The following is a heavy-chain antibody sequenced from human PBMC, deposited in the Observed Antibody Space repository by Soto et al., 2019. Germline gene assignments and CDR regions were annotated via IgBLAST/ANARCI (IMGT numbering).Heavy chain of an antibody. CDR3: ARMGDVPYYYYGMDV. Sequence: QVQLVQSGAEVKKPGASVKVSCKASGYTFSTYGISWVRQAPGQGLEWMGWINGYNDNTNYAPKRKGRNNMTTDSTTTTGYLEQKSLRSDDTAVYYCARMGDVPYYYYGMDVWGQGNTGTVSS. CDR2: INGYNDNT. CDR1: GYTFSTYG. D-gene: IGHD3-16*01. J-gene: IGHJ6*02. V-gene: IGHV1-18*01.